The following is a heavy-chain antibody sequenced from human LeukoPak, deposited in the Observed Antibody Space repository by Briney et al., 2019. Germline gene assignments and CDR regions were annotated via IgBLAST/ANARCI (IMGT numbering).Heavy chain of an antibody. CDR2: IYYSGST. J-gene: IGHJ4*03. V-gene: IGHV4-61*01. Sequence: PSETLSLTCTVSGGSVSSGSYYWSWIRQPPGKGLEWIGYIYYSGSTNYNPSLKSRVTISVDTSKNQFSLKLSSVTAADTAVSYCARYRSSGWYLGLGYFDYWGQGTLVTVSS. CDR1: GGSVSSGSYY. D-gene: IGHD6-19*01. CDR3: ARYRSSGWYLGLGYFDY.